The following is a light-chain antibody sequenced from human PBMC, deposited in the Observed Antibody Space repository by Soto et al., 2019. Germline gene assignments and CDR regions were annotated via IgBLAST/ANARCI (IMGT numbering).Light chain of an antibody. CDR1: SSNIGAGYD. CDR2: GNS. V-gene: IGLV1-40*01. Sequence: QAVVTQPPSVSGAPGQRVTISCTGSSSNIGAGYDVHWYQQLPGTAPKLLIYGNSNRPSGVPDRFSGSKSGTSASLAITGLQAEDGADYYCQSYDSSLSGSYLVFGGGTKLTVL. J-gene: IGLJ2*01. CDR3: QSYDSSLSGSYLV.